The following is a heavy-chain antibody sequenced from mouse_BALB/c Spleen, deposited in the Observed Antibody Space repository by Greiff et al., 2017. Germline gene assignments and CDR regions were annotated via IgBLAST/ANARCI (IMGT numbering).Heavy chain of an antibody. CDR3: ARTSYSYDDSQTVDY. J-gene: IGHJ4*01. Sequence: VQLQQSGAELVRPWASVKISCNTSGYTFTDYTMRWGKQSHAKSLEWIGGINPNNGSTSYNQKFKGKATLTVDKSSSTAYMELHILTAEDSAVYYCARTSYSYDDSQTVDYWGQGTTLTVSS. D-gene: IGHD2-12*01. CDR2: INPNNGST. CDR1: GYTFTDYT. V-gene: IGHV1-18*01.